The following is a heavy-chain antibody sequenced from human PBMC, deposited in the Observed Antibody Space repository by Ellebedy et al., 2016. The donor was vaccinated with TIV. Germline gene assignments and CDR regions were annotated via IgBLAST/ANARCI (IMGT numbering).Heavy chain of an antibody. D-gene: IGHD5-12*01. Sequence: PGGSLRLSCAASGFTFSTYWMGWVRQAPGKGLEWAANMNQVGSEKYYADSVKGRFTISRDNAKNSLYLQMNSLRAEDTAVYYCARDPNSPGDTGYGDYWGQGAVVTVSS. CDR3: ARDPNSPGDTGYGDY. CDR2: MNQVGSEK. CDR1: GFTFSTYW. V-gene: IGHV3-7*03. J-gene: IGHJ4*02.